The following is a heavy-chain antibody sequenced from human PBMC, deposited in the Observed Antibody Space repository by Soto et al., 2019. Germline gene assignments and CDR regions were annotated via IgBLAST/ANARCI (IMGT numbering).Heavy chain of an antibody. CDR2: ISSSSRFI. Sequence: EVQLVESGGGLVKPGGSLRLSCVVSGLTFSKYAMNWVRQAPGKGLEWVSSISSSSRFIFYADSVKGRFTISRDNANNSLYLQVSSLRVEDTAVYYCASVFGLQVRVLEHWGQGALVTVSS. V-gene: IGHV3-21*02. CDR3: ASVFGLQVRVLEH. CDR1: GLTFSKYA. D-gene: IGHD1-1*01. J-gene: IGHJ4*02.